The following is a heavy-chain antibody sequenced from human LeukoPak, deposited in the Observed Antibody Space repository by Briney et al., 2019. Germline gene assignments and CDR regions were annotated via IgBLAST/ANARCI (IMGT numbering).Heavy chain of an antibody. V-gene: IGHV4-39*01. CDR1: GGSISSSSYS. CDR3: ARNYDYVWGNAWYFDY. Sequence: SETLSLTCTVSGGSISSSSYSWGWTRQPPGKGLEWIGSIYYSGSTYYNPSLKSRVTISVDTSKNQFSLKLSSVTAADTAVYYCARNYDYVWGNAWYFDYWGQGTLVTVSS. J-gene: IGHJ4*02. CDR2: IYYSGST. D-gene: IGHD3-16*01.